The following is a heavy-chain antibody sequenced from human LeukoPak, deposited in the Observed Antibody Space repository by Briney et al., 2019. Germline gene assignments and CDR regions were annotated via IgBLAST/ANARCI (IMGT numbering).Heavy chain of an antibody. Sequence: GGSLRLSCAASGFTFAGYAMSWVRQASGKGLEWVSGISNGGGSTYYADSVKGRFTISRDNSKNTLYLQMNSPRAEDTAVYYCAKDPLWFGENFWGQGTLVTVSS. D-gene: IGHD3-10*01. CDR1: GFTFAGYA. J-gene: IGHJ4*02. CDR3: AKDPLWFGENF. CDR2: ISNGGGST. V-gene: IGHV3-23*01.